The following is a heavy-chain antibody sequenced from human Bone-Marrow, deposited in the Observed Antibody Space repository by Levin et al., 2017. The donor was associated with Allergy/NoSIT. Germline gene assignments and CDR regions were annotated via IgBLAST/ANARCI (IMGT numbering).Heavy chain of an antibody. V-gene: IGHV3-30*18. CDR3: AKDYEERRLQVFFHQ. J-gene: IGHJ4*02. CDR2: ISYDGDNK. Sequence: GGSLRLSCGASGFTFSSYGMHWVRQAPGRGLEWVAVISYDGDNKYYADSVKGRFTISRDNSKNTLFLQMNSLRVEDTAMYYCAKDYEERRLQVFFHQWGQGTLVTVSS. CDR1: GFTFSSYG. D-gene: IGHD4-11*01.